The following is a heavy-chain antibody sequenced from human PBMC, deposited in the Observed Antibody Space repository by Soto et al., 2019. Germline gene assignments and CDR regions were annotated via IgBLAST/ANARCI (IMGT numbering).Heavy chain of an antibody. CDR3: ARVEGAASSPGD. D-gene: IGHD2-15*01. J-gene: IGHJ4*02. CDR1: GYSFTSWY. CDR2: VNPKNGVT. Sequence: QVQLVQSGPEVKVPGASVKVSCKASGYSFTSWYIHWVRQAPGRGLEWLGYVNPKNGVTIYAQRVRGRVTLTRDTSITTAYMEVYGLTVDDTAIYYCARVEGAASSPGDWGQGTLVTVSS. V-gene: IGHV1-2*02.